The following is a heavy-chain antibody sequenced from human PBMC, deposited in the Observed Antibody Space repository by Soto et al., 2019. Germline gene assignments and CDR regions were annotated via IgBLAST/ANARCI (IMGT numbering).Heavy chain of an antibody. J-gene: IGHJ4*02. CDR2: INPYNGKT. CDR1: GYTFTSYV. CDR3: ARDWFGIDY. V-gene: IGHV1-18*01. D-gene: IGHD3-16*01. Sequence: QVQLVQSGAEVKKPGASVKVSCKAPGYTFTSYVISWLRQAPGQGLEWMGWINPYNGKTNYAQKLQGRDTMTTDTSTNTAYMEPRSLRSDDTAVYSCARDWFGIDYWGQGTLVTVSS.